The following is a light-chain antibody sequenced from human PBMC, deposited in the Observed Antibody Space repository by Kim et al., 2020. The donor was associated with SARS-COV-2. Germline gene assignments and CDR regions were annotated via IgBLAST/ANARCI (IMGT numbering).Light chain of an antibody. CDR3: QQRGSWPLT. J-gene: IGKJ4*01. V-gene: IGKV3-11*01. CDR2: DAS. Sequence: PGERATVSCRASQSVSSYLAWYQQKPGQAPRLLIYDASNRATGIPARFSGSGSGTDFTLTISSLEPEDFAVYYCQQRGSWPLTFGGGTKVDIK. CDR1: QSVSSY.